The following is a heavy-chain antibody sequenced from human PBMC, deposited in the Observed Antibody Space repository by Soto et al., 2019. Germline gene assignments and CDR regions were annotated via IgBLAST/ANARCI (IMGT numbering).Heavy chain of an antibody. CDR3: ARAANYRLLDY. D-gene: IGHD3-10*01. CDR1: GYTLTSYY. V-gene: IGHV1-46*01. CDR2: INPSGGRT. J-gene: IGHJ4*02. Sequence: QVQLVQSGTEVKKPGASVRVSCKTSGYTLTSYYIHWVRQAPGQGLEWMGIINPSGGRTTYAPKLQGRVTMTRDTSTSTVYMELSSLRSEDTAIYYCARAANYRLLDYWGQGTLVTVSS.